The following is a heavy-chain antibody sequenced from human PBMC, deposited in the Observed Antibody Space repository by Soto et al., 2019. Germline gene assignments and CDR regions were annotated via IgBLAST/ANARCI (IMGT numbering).Heavy chain of an antibody. V-gene: IGHV6-1*01. J-gene: IGHJ4*02. CDR3: AFGSYPSFSLAY. D-gene: IGHD1-26*01. Sequence: PSQTLSLTCXISGDSVSSNSAAWNWIRQSPSRGLEWLGRTYYRSKWYNDYAVSVKSRITINPDTSKNQFSLQLNSVTPEDTAVYYCAFGSYPSFSLAYWGQGTLVTVSS. CDR1: GDSVSSNSAA. CDR2: TYYRSKWYN.